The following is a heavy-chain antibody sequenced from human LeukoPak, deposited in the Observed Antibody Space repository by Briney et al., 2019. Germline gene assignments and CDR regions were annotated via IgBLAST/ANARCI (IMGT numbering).Heavy chain of an antibody. V-gene: IGHV1-69*01. Sequence: SVRVSCKASGGTFSSYAISWVRQAPGQGLEWMGGIIPIFGTANYAQKFQGRVTITADESTSTAYMELSSLRSEDTAVYYCARSGGYCSSTSCYRDSYYYYYYMDVWGKGTTVTISS. D-gene: IGHD2-2*02. CDR3: ARSGGYCSSTSCYRDSYYYYYYMDV. CDR1: GGTFSSYA. J-gene: IGHJ6*03. CDR2: IIPIFGTA.